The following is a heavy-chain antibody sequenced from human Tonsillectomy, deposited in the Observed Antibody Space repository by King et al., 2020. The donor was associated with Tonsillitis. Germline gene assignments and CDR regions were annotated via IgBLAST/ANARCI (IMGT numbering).Heavy chain of an antibody. V-gene: IGHV3-23*04. CDR1: GFTFGEYG. CDR3: ARGYCSGGKCYYDAFDI. J-gene: IGHJ3*02. D-gene: IGHD2-15*01. Sequence: VQQVESGGGLARPGGSLRVSCVVSGFTFGEYGMSWVRQAPGKGLEWVSAISGGGFSTYYAESVEGRFAISRDNSENTLYLQMNNLRAEDTAIYYCARGYCSGGKCYYDAFDIWGQGTMVTVSA. CDR2: ISGGGFST.